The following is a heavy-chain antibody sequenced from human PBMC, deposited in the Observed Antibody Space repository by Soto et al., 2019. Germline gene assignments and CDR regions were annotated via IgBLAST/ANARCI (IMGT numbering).Heavy chain of an antibody. Sequence: PGGSLRFSCAASVFTFSSYSMNLVRQAPGKGLECVSSISISSSYIYYADSVKGRFTISRDNSRNTVYLQMNSLRAEYTALYFCAKDRYYDSSRPAFEHWGKGAMVTGSS. CDR2: ISISSSYI. J-gene: IGHJ4*02. CDR1: VFTFSSYS. V-gene: IGHV3-21*04. CDR3: AKDRYYDSSRPAFEH. D-gene: IGHD3-22*01.